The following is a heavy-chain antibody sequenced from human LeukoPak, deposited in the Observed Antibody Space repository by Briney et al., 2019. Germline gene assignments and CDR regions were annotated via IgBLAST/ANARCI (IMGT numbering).Heavy chain of an antibody. CDR3: VYQVQGVVK. J-gene: IGHJ4*02. Sequence: GGSLRLSCSASGFTFNGYVMHWVRQAPGKGLEYVSGIRGDGASTYYADSVKGRFTISRDNSKNTLYVQTTSLRAEDTAVYYCVYQVQGVVKWGQGTLVTVSS. D-gene: IGHD3-3*01. V-gene: IGHV3-64*05. CDR1: GFTFNGYV. CDR2: IRGDGAST.